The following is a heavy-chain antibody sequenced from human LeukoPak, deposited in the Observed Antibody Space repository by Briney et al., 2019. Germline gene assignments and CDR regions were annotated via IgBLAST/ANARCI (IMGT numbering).Heavy chain of an antibody. J-gene: IGHJ3*02. CDR3: ARGVAVAGHAFDI. CDR2: INHSGST. V-gene: IGHV4-34*01. D-gene: IGHD6-19*01. Sequence: SETLSLTCAVYGGSVSGYYWSWIRQPPGKGLEWIGEINHSGSTNYNPSLKSRVTISVDTSKNQFSLKLSSVTAADTAVYYCARGVAVAGHAFDIWGQGTMVTVSS. CDR1: GGSVSGYY.